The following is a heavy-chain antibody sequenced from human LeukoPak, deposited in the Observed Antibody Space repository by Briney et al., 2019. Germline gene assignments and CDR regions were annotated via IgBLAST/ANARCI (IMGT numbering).Heavy chain of an antibody. V-gene: IGHV3-7*01. CDR1: AITFSSYW. J-gene: IGHJ4*02. CDR2: IKEDGSEI. D-gene: IGHD4-23*01. Sequence: GGSLRLSCAASAITFSSYWMSWVRQAPGKGLEWVANIKEDGSEINYVDSVKGRFTISRDNAKNSLYLQMNSLRVEDTAVYYCARDRGYSSFDYWGQGTLVTVSS. CDR3: ARDRGYSSFDY.